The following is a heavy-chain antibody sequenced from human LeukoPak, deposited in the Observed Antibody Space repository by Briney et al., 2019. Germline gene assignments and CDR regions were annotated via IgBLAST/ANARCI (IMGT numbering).Heavy chain of an antibody. D-gene: IGHD4-17*01. CDR3: ARCGATVTMFFDY. V-gene: IGHV1-18*01. J-gene: IGHJ4*02. CDR1: GSTFSIYG. CDR2: ISADNGNT. Sequence: GASVKVSFKASGSTFSIYGITWVRQAPGQGLEWMGFISADNGNTNYAQKFQGRVTMTTDTSTSTAYMELRSLRADDTAVYYCARCGATVTMFFDYWGQGTLVTVSS.